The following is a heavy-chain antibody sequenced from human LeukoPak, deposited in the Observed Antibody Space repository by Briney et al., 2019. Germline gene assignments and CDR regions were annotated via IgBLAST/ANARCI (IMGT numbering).Heavy chain of an antibody. V-gene: IGHV3-30*02. CDR2: IRYDGSNK. Sequence: GGSLRLSCAASGFPFSSYGMHWVRQAPGKGLEWVAFIRYDGSNKYYADSVKGRFTISRDNSKNTLYLQMNNLRAEDTAVYYCAKDSRHLSSTRGGLKESRGGFSDYWGQGTLVTVSS. J-gene: IGHJ4*02. CDR3: AKDSRHLSSTRGGLKESRGGFSDY. CDR1: GFPFSSYG. D-gene: IGHD6-13*01.